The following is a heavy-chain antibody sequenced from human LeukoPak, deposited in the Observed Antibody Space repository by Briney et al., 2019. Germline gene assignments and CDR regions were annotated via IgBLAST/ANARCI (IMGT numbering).Heavy chain of an antibody. D-gene: IGHD4-11*01. CDR1: GYTFTGYY. CDR3: AREVGYGNYVPHY. Sequence: ASVKVSCKASGYTFTGYYMHWVRQAPGQRLEWMGWINPNSGGTNFAQKFQGRVTMTRDTTISTVYMELTRLRSDDTAVYYCAREVGYGNYVPHYWGQGTLVTVSS. V-gene: IGHV1-2*02. CDR2: INPNSGGT. J-gene: IGHJ4*02.